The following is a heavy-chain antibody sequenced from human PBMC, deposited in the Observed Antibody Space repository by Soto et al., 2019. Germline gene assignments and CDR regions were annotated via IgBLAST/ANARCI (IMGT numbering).Heavy chain of an antibody. D-gene: IGHD4-17*01. Sequence: PSQTLPLTCVISGDSVSSNSAAWNWIRQSPSRGLEWLGRTYYRSKWYNDYAESVKSRTTINPETSKNQFSLQLNSVTPEDTAVYYCARERYGDYGRGTFDIWGQGTMVTVSS. CDR3: ARERYGDYGRGTFDI. J-gene: IGHJ3*02. V-gene: IGHV6-1*01. CDR2: TYYRSKWYN. CDR1: GDSVSSNSAA.